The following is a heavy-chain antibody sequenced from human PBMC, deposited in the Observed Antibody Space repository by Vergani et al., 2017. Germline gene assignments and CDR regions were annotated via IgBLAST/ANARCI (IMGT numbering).Heavy chain of an antibody. D-gene: IGHD5-24*01. CDR2: IKRDGTET. J-gene: IGHJ5*01. CDR1: GFTFGDYY. V-gene: IGHV3-7*01. Sequence: EVHLEESGGGLVQPGGSLRLSCAASGFTFGDYYMAWIRLAPGKGLDWVASIKRDGTETFYVDSVKGRFTISRDNAKTTLYLQMNSLRDEDRGVYYCVXGGLATIYNWFDPWGQGTRVTVSS. CDR3: VXGGLATIYNWFDP.